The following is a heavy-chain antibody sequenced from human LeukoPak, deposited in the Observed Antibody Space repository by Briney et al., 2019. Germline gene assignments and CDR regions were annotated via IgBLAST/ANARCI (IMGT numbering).Heavy chain of an antibody. Sequence: GGSLRLSCAASGFTFSTYTMNWVRQAPGKGLEWVSSISSIGSTIYYADSVKGRFTISRDNAKNSLYLQMNSLRVEDTAVYYCARDLGATIFDFDYWAREPWSPSPQ. V-gene: IGHV3-48*01. J-gene: IGHJ4*02. CDR2: ISSIGSTI. CDR1: GFTFSTYT. CDR3: ARDLGATIFDFDY. D-gene: IGHD1-26*01.